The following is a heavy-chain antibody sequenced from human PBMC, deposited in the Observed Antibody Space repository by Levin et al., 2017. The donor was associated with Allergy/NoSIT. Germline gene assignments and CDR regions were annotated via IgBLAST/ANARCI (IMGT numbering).Heavy chain of an antibody. D-gene: IGHD2-21*02. CDR1: GGSISSYY. J-gene: IGHJ2*01. CDR2: IYYSGST. V-gene: IGHV4-59*08. Sequence: SETLSLTCTVSGGSISSYYWSWIRQPPGKGLEWIGYIYYSGSTNYNPSLKSRVTISVDTSKNQFSLKLSSVTAADTAVYYCARRDCGGDCYYEGEGYFDLWGRGTLVTVSS. CDR3: ARRDCGGDCYYEGEGYFDL.